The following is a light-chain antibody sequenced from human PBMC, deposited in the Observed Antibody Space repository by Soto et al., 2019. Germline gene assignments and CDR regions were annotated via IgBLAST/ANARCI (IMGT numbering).Light chain of an antibody. Sequence: DIQMTQSPSTLSASVGDRVTITCRASQSITTYVNWYQQKLGKAPTLLIYAASSLQSGVPSRFSGSGSGTDFTLTISSLQPEYFATYFCQQCYSSPRTFGQGTKVDIK. CDR3: QQCYSSPRT. CDR1: QSITTY. CDR2: AAS. V-gene: IGKV1-39*01. J-gene: IGKJ1*01.